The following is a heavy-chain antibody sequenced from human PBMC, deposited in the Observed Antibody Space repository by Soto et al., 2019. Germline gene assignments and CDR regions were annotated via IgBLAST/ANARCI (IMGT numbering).Heavy chain of an antibody. CDR3: SLSDRYYGMDV. CDR2: ISTSRGST. CDR1: GFTFSSYA. Sequence: EVQLLESGGGLVQPGGSLRLSCAASGFTFSSYAMSWVRQAPGKGLEWVSSISTSRGSTYYADSVKGRFTISRDKSNNTLYLQMNSLRAEDTAVYYCSLSDRYYGMDVWGLGTTVTVSS. V-gene: IGHV3-23*01. J-gene: IGHJ6*02.